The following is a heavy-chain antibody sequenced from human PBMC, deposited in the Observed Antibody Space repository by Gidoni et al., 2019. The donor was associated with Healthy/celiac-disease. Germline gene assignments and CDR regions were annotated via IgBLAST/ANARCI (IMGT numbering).Heavy chain of an antibody. D-gene: IGHD5-18*01. V-gene: IGHV1-2*02. CDR1: GYTFTGSY. CDR3: ARGGGIQLWLYYYYGMDV. CDR2: INPNSGGT. J-gene: IGHJ6*02. Sequence: QVQLVQSGAEVKKPGAAVTVSCKASGYTFTGSYMHWVRQAPGQGLEWMGWINPNSGGTNYAQKFQGRVTMTRDTSISTAYMELSRLRSDDTAVYYCARGGGIQLWLYYYYGMDVWGQGTTVTVSS.